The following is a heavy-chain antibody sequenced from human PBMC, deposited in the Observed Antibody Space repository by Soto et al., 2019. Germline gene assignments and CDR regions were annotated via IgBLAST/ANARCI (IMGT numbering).Heavy chain of an antibody. CDR1: GGSISKFY. CDR3: GQGLRYFDWPIDY. D-gene: IGHD3-9*01. Sequence: SETLSLTCPVSGGSISKFYWSWIRQPPGKRLEWIGYIYYSGTTSYNPSLNSRITISVDTSKNQFSLKLNSVTAEDTAVYYCGQGLRYFDWPIDYWGQGTLVTVSS. V-gene: IGHV4-59*01. J-gene: IGHJ4*02. CDR2: IYYSGTT.